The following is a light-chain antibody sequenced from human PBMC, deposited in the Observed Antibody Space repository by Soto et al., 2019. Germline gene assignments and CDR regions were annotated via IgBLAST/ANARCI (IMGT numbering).Light chain of an antibody. Sequence: DIQMTQSPSSLSASVGDRVTITCQASQGISKYLNWYQQKPGKAPKLLIYDVSKLETGVPSKFSGRVSGTDYTFTISSLQPEDIATYYCQQYFILPLTFGGGTKVDIK. CDR1: QGISKY. CDR3: QQYFILPLT. V-gene: IGKV1-33*01. J-gene: IGKJ4*01. CDR2: DVS.